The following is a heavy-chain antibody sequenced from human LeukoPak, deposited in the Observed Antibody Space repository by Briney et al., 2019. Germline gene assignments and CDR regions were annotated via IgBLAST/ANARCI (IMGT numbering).Heavy chain of an antibody. CDR2: ISSGGAP. V-gene: IGHV3-23*01. Sequence: GGSLRLSCAASGFTFSNYAVMWVRQAPGQGLEWVSAISSGGAPRYADSVKGRFTISRDNSKNMLYLQMNSLRAEDTVQYFCARDPNGDYIGAFEFWGQGTGVTVSS. J-gene: IGHJ3*01. CDR3: ARDPNGDYIGAFEF. D-gene: IGHD4-17*01. CDR1: GFTFSNYA.